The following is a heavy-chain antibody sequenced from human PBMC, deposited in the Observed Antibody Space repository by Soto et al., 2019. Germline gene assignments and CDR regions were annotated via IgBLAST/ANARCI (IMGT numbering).Heavy chain of an antibody. Sequence: SETLSLTCTVSGGSVSSGSYYWSWIRQPPGKGLEWIGYIYYSGSTNYNPSLKSRVTISVDTSKNQFSLKLSSVTAADTAVYYCASRDLRGYSYGYFDYWGQGTLVTVSS. J-gene: IGHJ4*02. D-gene: IGHD5-18*01. CDR3: ASRDLRGYSYGYFDY. CDR2: IYYSGST. CDR1: GGSVSSGSYY. V-gene: IGHV4-61*01.